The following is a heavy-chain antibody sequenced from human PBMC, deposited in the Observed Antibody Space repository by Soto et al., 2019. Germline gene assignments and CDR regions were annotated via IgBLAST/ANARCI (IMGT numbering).Heavy chain of an antibody. J-gene: IGHJ4*02. CDR1: GGSFSGYY. CDR2: INHSGST. CDR3: ARSTLYCSGGSCYSTFDY. V-gene: IGHV4-34*01. D-gene: IGHD2-15*01. Sequence: QVQLQQWGAGLLKPSETLSLTCAVYGGSFSGYYWSWIRQPPGKGLEWIGEINHSGSTNYNPSLKRRVTITVDTSKTQFSLNLSSVTAAYTAVYYCARSTLYCSGGSCYSTFDYWGQGTLVTVSS.